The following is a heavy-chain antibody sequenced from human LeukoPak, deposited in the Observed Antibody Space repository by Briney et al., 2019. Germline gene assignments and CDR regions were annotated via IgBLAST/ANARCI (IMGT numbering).Heavy chain of an antibody. D-gene: IGHD2-21*02. CDR3: ARELPREVTLDS. J-gene: IGHJ5*01. CDR1: EFDFFSYG. V-gene: IGHV3-74*01. Sequence: GGSLRLSCVASEFDFFSYGMQWVRQAPGKGLVWVSRIFTDGSTTSYADSVKGRFTISRDNAKNTLYLEMKSLRVEDTAVYYCARELPREVTLDSWGQGTLVSVSP. CDR2: IFTDGSTT.